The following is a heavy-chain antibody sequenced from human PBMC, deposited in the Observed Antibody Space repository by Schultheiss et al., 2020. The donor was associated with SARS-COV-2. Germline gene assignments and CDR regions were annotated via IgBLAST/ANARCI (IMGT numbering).Heavy chain of an antibody. CDR2: ISYDGSNK. J-gene: IGHJ4*02. CDR1: GFTFSSYA. CDR3: ARGTFSGWFFDY. V-gene: IGHV3-30-3*01. Sequence: GGSLRLSCAASGFTFSSYAMHWVRQAPGKGLEWVAVISYDGSNKYYADSVKGRFTISRDNSKNTLYLQMNSLRAEDTAVYYCARGTFSGWFFDYWGQGTLVTVSS. D-gene: IGHD6-19*01.